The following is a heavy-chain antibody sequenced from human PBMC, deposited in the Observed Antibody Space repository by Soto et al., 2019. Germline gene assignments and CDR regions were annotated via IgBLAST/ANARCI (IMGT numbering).Heavy chain of an antibody. D-gene: IGHD5-12*01. V-gene: IGHV4-59*01. CDR1: GGSFSGYY. Sequence: PSETLSLTCAVYGGSFSGYYWSWIRQPPGKGLEWIGYIYYSGSTNYNPSLKSRVTISVDTSKNQFPLKMSSVTAADTAVYYCARDNSGYDSDWFDPWGQGTLVTVSS. J-gene: IGHJ5*02. CDR2: IYYSGST. CDR3: ARDNSGYDSDWFDP.